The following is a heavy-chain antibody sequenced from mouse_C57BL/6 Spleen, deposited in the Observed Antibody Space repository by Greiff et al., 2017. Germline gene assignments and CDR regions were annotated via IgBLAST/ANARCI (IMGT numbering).Heavy chain of an antibody. J-gene: IGHJ2*01. V-gene: IGHV1-81*01. Sequence: VQLQQSGAELARPGASVKLSCKASGYTFTSYGISWVKQRTGQGLEWSGEIYPRSGNTYYNEKFKGKATLTADKSSSTAYMELRSLTSEDSAVYFCARKSPTTVVAPFDYWGQGTTLPVSS. CDR2: IYPRSGNT. D-gene: IGHD1-1*01. CDR1: GYTFTSYG. CDR3: ARKSPTTVVAPFDY.